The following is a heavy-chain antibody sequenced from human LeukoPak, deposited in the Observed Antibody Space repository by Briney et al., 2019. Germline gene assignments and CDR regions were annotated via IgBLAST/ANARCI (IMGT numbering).Heavy chain of an antibody. CDR1: GFTFSSYS. CDR3: ARWEVRGVTNDAFDI. D-gene: IGHD3-10*01. V-gene: IGHV3-21*01. Sequence: PGGSLRLSCAASGFTFSSYSMNWVRQAPGKGLEWVSSISSSSSYIYYADSVKGRFTISRDNARDSLYLQMNSLRAEDTAVYYCARWEVRGVTNDAFDIWGQGTMVTVSS. J-gene: IGHJ3*02. CDR2: ISSSSSYI.